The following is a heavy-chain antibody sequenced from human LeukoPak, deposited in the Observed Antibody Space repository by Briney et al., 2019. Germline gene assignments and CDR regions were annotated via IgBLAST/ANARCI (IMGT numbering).Heavy chain of an antibody. D-gene: IGHD2-2*02. V-gene: IGHV4-59*01. CDR1: GGSISSYY. Sequence: SETLSLTCTVSGGSISSYYWSWIRQPPGKGLEWIGYIYYSGSTNYNPSPKSRVTISVDTSKNQFSLKLSSVTAADTAVYYCARGRVPAAIRYYYYYGMDVWGQGTTVTVSS. CDR2: IYYSGST. J-gene: IGHJ6*02. CDR3: ARGRVPAAIRYYYYYGMDV.